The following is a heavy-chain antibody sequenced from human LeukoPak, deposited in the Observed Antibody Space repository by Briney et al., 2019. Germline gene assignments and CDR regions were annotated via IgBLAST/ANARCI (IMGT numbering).Heavy chain of an antibody. D-gene: IGHD3-22*01. Sequence: GGSLRLSCAASGFTLKNYWMSWVRQAPGKGLEWVANIKQDGSEKYYVDSVKGRFTISRDNAKNSLYLQVSSLRAEDTAVYYCATDTYNYDTSGYGLGYWGQGTLVTVSS. CDR2: IKQDGSEK. V-gene: IGHV3-7*01. J-gene: IGHJ4*02. CDR1: GFTLKNYW. CDR3: ATDTYNYDTSGYGLGY.